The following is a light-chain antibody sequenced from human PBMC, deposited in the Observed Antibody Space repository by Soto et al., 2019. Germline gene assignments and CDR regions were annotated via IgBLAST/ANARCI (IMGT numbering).Light chain of an antibody. CDR1: QSVNSNF. Sequence: EIVLTQSPGTLSLSPGERATLSCRASQSVNSNFFAWYQQKPGQAPRLLIYGVSIRATGIPDRFTGSGSGTDFALTISGLEPEDFAIYYCQQYGSSPRSFVQGTKVEIK. CDR2: GVS. CDR3: QQYGSSPRS. V-gene: IGKV3-20*01. J-gene: IGKJ2*03.